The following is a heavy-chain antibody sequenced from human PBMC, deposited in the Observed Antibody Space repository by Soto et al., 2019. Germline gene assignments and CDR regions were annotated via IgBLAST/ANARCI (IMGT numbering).Heavy chain of an antibody. Sequence: EVQLVESGGGLVQPGGSLRLSCAASGFTFSSYAMHWVRQAPGKGLEYVSAITSNGNYTDYASSVKGRFTISSDNSKNTLYLQMGRLRPEDMAVYYCARRIPFGYSMDVWGQGTTVTVSS. V-gene: IGHV3-64*01. CDR1: GFTFSSYA. D-gene: IGHD2-21*01. J-gene: IGHJ6*02. CDR2: ITSNGNYT. CDR3: ARRIPFGYSMDV.